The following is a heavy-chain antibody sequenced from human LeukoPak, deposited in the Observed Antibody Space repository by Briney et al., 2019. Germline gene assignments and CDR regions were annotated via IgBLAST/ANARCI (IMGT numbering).Heavy chain of an antibody. J-gene: IGHJ4*02. CDR2: ISGSGGST. CDR3: AKDPRMWIQTIDS. CDR1: GFTFRSYG. Sequence: GGSLRLSCAASGFTFRSYGMSWVRQAPGKGLEWVSAISGSGGSTYYADSVKGRFTISRDNSKNTVYMEMNSLRAEDTAVYYCAKDPRMWIQTIDSWGQGTLVTVSS. V-gene: IGHV3-23*01. D-gene: IGHD5-18*01.